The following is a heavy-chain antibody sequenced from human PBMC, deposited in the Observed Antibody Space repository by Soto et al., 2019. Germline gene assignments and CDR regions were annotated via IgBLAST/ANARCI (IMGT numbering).Heavy chain of an antibody. V-gene: IGHV4-39*01. CDR3: ARLPSRHRVDY. CDR2: LYYNVGT. CDR1: GSSISSSGYY. D-gene: IGHD3-10*01. J-gene: IGHJ4*02. Sequence: SETLSLTCTVSGSSISSSGYYWGWIRQPPGRGLEWIGSLYYNVGTYYNPSLKSRVTISADTSANQFSLMVNSVTAADTAIYYCARLPSRHRVDYWGQGTLVTVSS.